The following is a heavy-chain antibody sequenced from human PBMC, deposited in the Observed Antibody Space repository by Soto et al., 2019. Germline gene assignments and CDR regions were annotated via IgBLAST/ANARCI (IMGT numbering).Heavy chain of an antibody. CDR3: AKDLLFRAGALGYYGMDV. Sequence: QVQLVESGGGVVQPGRSLRLSCAASGFTFSSYGMHWVRQAPGKGLEWVAVISYDGSNKYYADSVKGRFTISRDNSKNTLYLQMNSLRAEDTAVYYCAKDLLFRAGALGYYGMDVWGQGTTVTVSS. CDR1: GFTFSSYG. J-gene: IGHJ6*02. V-gene: IGHV3-30*18. D-gene: IGHD2-15*01. CDR2: ISYDGSNK.